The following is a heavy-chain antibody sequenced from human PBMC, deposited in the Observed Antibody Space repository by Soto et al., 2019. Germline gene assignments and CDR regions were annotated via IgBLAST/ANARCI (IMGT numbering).Heavy chain of an antibody. V-gene: IGHV3-48*03. Sequence: LRLSCAASGFTFSSYEVNWVRQAPGKGLEWVSYISSSGSTIYYADSVKGRFTISRDNAKNSLYLQMNSLRVEDTAVYYCASRNTGGFDYWSQGTLVTV. D-gene: IGHD2-2*02. CDR1: GFTFSSYE. CDR2: ISSSGSTI. J-gene: IGHJ4*02. CDR3: ASRNTGGFDY.